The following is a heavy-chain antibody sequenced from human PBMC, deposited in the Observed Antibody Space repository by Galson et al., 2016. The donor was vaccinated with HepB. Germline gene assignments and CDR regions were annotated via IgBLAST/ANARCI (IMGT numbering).Heavy chain of an antibody. Sequence: SLRLSCAASGFTFSNYVMNWVRQAPGKGLEWVSAISGGGDSSTYYADSVEGRFTISRDNSKSTLYLQIHSLRADDTAVYYCANLAVAGAFDYWGQGTLVTVSS. J-gene: IGHJ4*02. D-gene: IGHD6-19*01. CDR3: ANLAVAGAFDY. CDR1: GFTFSNYV. CDR2: ISGGGDSST. V-gene: IGHV3-23*01.